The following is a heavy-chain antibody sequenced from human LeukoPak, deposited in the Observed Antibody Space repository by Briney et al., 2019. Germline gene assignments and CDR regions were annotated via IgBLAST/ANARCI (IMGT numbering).Heavy chain of an antibody. Sequence: SETLSLTCTVSGGSISSYYWSWIRQSPGKGLEWIGYIYYSGSTNYNPSLKSRVTISVDTSKNQFSLKLSSVTAADTAVYYCARDHLGNGMVGEFDPWRQGTLVTVSS. D-gene: IGHD2-15*01. CDR3: ARDHLGNGMVGEFDP. CDR2: IYYSGST. J-gene: IGHJ5*02. V-gene: IGHV4-59*01. CDR1: GGSISSYY.